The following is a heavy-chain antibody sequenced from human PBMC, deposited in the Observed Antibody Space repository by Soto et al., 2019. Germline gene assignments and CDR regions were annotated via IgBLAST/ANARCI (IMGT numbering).Heavy chain of an antibody. D-gene: IGHD6-13*01. V-gene: IGHV4-39*01. CDR1: GGSISSSSYY. J-gene: IGHJ5*02. Sequence: QLQLQESGPGLVKPSETLSLTCTVSGGSISSSSYYWGWIRQPPGKGLEWIGSIYYSGSTYYNPSLKSRVTISVDTSKNQFSLKLSSVTAADTAVYYCASLRGTAAGTVWFDPWGQGTLVTVSS. CDR3: ASLRGTAAGTVWFDP. CDR2: IYYSGST.